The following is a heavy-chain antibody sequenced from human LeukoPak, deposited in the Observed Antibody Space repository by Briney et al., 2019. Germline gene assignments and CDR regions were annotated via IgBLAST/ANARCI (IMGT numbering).Heavy chain of an antibody. CDR2: ISYDGSNK. V-gene: IGHV3-30*18. J-gene: IGHJ6*02. CDR3: AKDLAAAGLYYYYYGMDV. D-gene: IGHD6-13*01. CDR1: GFTFSSYG. Sequence: GGSLRLSCAASGFTFSSYGMHWVRQAPGKGLEWVTVISYDGSNKYYADSAKGRFIISRDSSKNTLYLQMNSLRAEDTAVYYCAKDLAAAGLYYYYYGMDVWGQGTTVTVSS.